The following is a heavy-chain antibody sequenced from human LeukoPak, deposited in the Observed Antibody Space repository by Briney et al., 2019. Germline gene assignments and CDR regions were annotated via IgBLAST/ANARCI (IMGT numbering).Heavy chain of an antibody. Sequence: SETLSLTCTVSGYSISSGYYWGWIRPPPGKGLEWIGIIYDSGSTYYNPSLKSRVTISVDTSKNQFSLKLSSVTAADTAVYYCARGLRDYVWGSNYYFDYWGQGTLVTVSS. J-gene: IGHJ4*02. CDR3: ARGLRDYVWGSNYYFDY. V-gene: IGHV4-38-2*02. CDR1: GYSISSGYY. D-gene: IGHD3-16*01. CDR2: IYDSGST.